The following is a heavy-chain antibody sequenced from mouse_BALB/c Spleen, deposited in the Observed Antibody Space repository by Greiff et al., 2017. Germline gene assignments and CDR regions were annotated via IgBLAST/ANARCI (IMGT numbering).Heavy chain of an antibody. D-gene: IGHD1-2*01. CDR3: ARGYYGHWYFEV. V-gene: IGHV2-9*02. Sequence: VQRVESGPGLVAPSQSLSITCTVSGFSLTSYGVHWVRQPPGKGLEWLGVIWAGGSTNYNSALMSRLSISKDNSKSQVFLKMNSLQNDDKAMYYCARGYYGHWYFEVWGAGTTVTVTS. CDR1: GFSLTSYG. J-gene: IGHJ1*01. CDR2: IWAGGST.